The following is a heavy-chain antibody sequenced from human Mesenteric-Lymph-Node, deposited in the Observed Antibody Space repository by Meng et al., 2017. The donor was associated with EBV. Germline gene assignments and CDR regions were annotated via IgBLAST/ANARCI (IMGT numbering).Heavy chain of an antibody. V-gene: IGHV4-4*02. Sequence: QVQLQEAGPGLGRPSGTLSLTCAVSGGSISSSNWWSWVRQPPGKGLEWIGEIYHSGSTNYNPSLKSRVTISVDKSKSQISLNLRSLTAADTAVYYCAGTHYGDYGPSYLDYWGQGTLVTVSS. CDR1: GGSISSSNW. CDR2: IYHSGST. J-gene: IGHJ4*02. CDR3: AGTHYGDYGPSYLDY. D-gene: IGHD4-17*01.